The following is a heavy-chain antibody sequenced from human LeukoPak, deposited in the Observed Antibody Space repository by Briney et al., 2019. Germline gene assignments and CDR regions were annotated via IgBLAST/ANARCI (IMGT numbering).Heavy chain of an antibody. CDR2: IYYSGST. Sequence: SETLSLTCTVSGDSIRSYYWSWIRQPPGKGLEWIGYIYYSGSTKYNPSLKSRVTISVDTSKNQFSLKLSSVTAADTAVYYRARMGYSSGWSRKIRSRYWGQGTLVTVSS. CDR1: GDSIRSYY. D-gene: IGHD6-19*01. J-gene: IGHJ4*02. V-gene: IGHV4-59*12. CDR3: ARMGYSSGWSRKIRSRY.